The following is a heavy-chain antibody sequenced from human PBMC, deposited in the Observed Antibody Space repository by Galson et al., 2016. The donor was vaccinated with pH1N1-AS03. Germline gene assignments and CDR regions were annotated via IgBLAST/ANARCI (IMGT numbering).Heavy chain of an antibody. J-gene: IGHJ4*02. D-gene: IGHD3-16*02. V-gene: IGHV1-46*02. Sequence: SVKVSCKASGGTLNNYAVNWVRQAPGQGLEWMGIIDPSGGPTTYAPKFQGRITITTDTSTSTVYMELVSLRSEGTAVYYCARRYYFDCWGQGTLVTVSS. CDR3: ARRYYFDC. CDR2: IDPSGGPT. CDR1: GGTLNNYA.